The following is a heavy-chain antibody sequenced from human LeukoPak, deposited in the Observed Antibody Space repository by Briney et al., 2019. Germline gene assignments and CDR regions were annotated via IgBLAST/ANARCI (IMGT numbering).Heavy chain of an antibody. D-gene: IGHD3-9*01. J-gene: IGHJ3*02. CDR2: INSDGSST. V-gene: IGHV3-74*01. CDR3: AEFDPINAFDI. CDR1: GFTFSSYW. Sequence: GGSLRLSCAASGFTFSSYWMHWVRQAPGKGLVWVSRINSDGSSTSYADSVKGRFTISRDNAKNTLYLQMNSLRAEDTAAYYCAEFDPINAFDIWGQGTMVTVSS.